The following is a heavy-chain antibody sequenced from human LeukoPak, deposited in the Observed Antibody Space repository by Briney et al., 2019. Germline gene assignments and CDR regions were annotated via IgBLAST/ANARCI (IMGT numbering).Heavy chain of an antibody. V-gene: IGHV1-18*01. D-gene: IGHD3-10*01. CDR2: VSAYNGVT. CDR1: GYTLTSYS. CDR3: ARDQLRYYGSGSYYSDMDV. Sequence: ASVKVSCKASGYTLTSYSVSWLRQAPGQGREWMGWVSAYNGVTNYAQKFQGRVTMTTDTSTTTGYMELRSLRSDDTAVYYCARDQLRYYGSGSYYSDMDVWGQGTTVTVSS. J-gene: IGHJ6*02.